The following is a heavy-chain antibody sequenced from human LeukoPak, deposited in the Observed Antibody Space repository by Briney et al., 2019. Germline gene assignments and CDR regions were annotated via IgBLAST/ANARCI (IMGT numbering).Heavy chain of an antibody. V-gene: IGHV3-13*01. D-gene: IGHD4-11*01. CDR2: IGVGGDT. CDR3: AKAFDYNGLRGEGGSFDC. CDR1: GFNFSKND. Sequence: QPGGSLRLSCVASGFNFSKNDMHWVRQTTKRGLEWVSAIGVGGDTYYADPVKGRFTISREDGKNSVYLQMNSLRAGDTAVYFCAKAFDYNGLRGEGGSFDCWGKGALVTVSS. J-gene: IGHJ4*02.